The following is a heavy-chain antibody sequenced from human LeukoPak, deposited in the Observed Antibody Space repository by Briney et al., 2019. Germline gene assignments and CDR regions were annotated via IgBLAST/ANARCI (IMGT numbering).Heavy chain of an antibody. CDR3: ATVPPLYDWRSNYNDDAFNI. V-gene: IGHV4-61*08. CDR2: ISSRGNT. D-gene: IGHD3-10*01. J-gene: IGHJ3*02. Sequence: PSETLSLTCSVSGGSVSSGDYYWNWIRQPPGRGLEWIGHISSRGNTNYNPSLKSRVTISADTSNNQFSLRLTSVTAADTAVYYCATVPPLYDWRSNYNDDAFNIWGQGTMVTASS. CDR1: GGSVSSGDYY.